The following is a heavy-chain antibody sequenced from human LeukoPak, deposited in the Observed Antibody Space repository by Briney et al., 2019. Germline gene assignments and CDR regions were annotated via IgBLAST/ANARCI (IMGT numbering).Heavy chain of an antibody. J-gene: IGHJ5*02. V-gene: IGHV3-48*03. Sequence: GGSLRLSCAASGFTFSSHEMSWVRQAPGKGLEWIAYITDGGSRKDYADSVRGRFTISRDDAKDSLYLEMNSLRVEDTAVYNSVRDPGYSIWLDTWGRRPLVTVSS. D-gene: IGHD2-15*01. CDR3: VRDPGYSIWLDT. CDR2: ITDGGSRK. CDR1: GFTFSSHE.